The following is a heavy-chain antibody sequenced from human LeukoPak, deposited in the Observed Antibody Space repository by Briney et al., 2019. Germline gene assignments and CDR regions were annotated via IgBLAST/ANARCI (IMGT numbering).Heavy chain of an antibody. CDR3: ARVGAGYYYDY. D-gene: IGHD1-26*01. Sequence: GGSLRLSCAASGFTFTSYSMNWVRQAPGKGLGWVGRTRNKANGYTTEYAASVKGRFTISRDDSKNSLYLQMNSLKTEDTAVYYCARVGAGYYYDYWGQGTLVTVSS. CDR2: TRNKANGYTT. V-gene: IGHV3-72*01. J-gene: IGHJ4*02. CDR1: GFTFTSYS.